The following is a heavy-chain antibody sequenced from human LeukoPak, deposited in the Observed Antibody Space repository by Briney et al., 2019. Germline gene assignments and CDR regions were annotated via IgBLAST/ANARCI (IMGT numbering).Heavy chain of an antibody. V-gene: IGHV4-59*01. D-gene: IGHD3-22*01. CDR1: GGSISSYY. CDR3: ARGVAILYYYDSSGYYLDY. J-gene: IGHJ4*02. CDR2: IYYRGST. Sequence: SETLSLTCTVSGGSISSYYWSWIRQPPGKGLEWIGYIYYRGSTNYNPSLKSRVTISVDTSKNQFSLKLSSVTAADTAVYYCARGVAILYYYDSSGYYLDYWGQGTLVTVSS.